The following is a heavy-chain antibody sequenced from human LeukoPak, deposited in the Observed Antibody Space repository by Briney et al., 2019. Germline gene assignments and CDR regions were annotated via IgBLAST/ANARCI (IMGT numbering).Heavy chain of an antibody. J-gene: IGHJ6*02. CDR1: GFTFSDYY. Sequence: GGSLRLSCAASGFTFSDYYMSWIRQAPGQGLEWVSYISSRGSTIYYADSVKGRFTISRDNAKNSLYLQMNSLRAEDTAVYYCARHDTAMATDYGMDVWGQGTTVTVSS. D-gene: IGHD5-18*01. CDR3: ARHDTAMATDYGMDV. CDR2: ISSRGSTI. V-gene: IGHV3-11*01.